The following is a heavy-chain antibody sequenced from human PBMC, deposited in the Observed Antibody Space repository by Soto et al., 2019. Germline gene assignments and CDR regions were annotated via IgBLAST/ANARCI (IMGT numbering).Heavy chain of an antibody. J-gene: IGHJ6*03. CDR2: IRSSSSYI. Sequence: EVQLVESGGGLVKPGGSLRLSCAASGFTFSSYSMNWVRQAPGKGLEWVSSIRSSSSYIYYADSVKGRFTISRDNAKNSLYLQMNSLRAEDTAVYYCARDDCSGGSCYRGGRPYYYYYMDVWGKGTTVTVSS. CDR3: ARDDCSGGSCYRGGRPYYYYYMDV. V-gene: IGHV3-21*01. D-gene: IGHD2-15*01. CDR1: GFTFSSYS.